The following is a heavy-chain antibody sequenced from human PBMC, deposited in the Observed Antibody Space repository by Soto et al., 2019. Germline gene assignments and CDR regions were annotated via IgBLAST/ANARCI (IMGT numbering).Heavy chain of an antibody. J-gene: IGHJ4*02. CDR1: GVSITTNGYS. CDR3: ATYTAFAKYYFDY. D-gene: IGHD3-16*01. Sequence: LSLTCAVSGVSITTNGYSWSWIRQPPGKGLEWIGYIYPSGTIFYNPSLNSRVTISADTSNNQFSLKLTSVTAADTAVYFCATYTAFAKYYFDYWGRGTLVTVSS. V-gene: IGHV4-30-2*01. CDR2: IYPSGTI.